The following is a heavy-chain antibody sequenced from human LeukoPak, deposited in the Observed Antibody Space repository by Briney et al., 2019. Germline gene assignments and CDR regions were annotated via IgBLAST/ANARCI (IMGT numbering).Heavy chain of an antibody. CDR1: GGSISSYY. V-gene: IGHV4-59*01. J-gene: IGHJ4*02. CDR3: ARYVWGIYPTIEDY. CDR2: TYYSGST. Sequence: SETLSLTCAVSGGSISSYYWSWIRQPPGKGLEWIAYTYYSGSTHHNPSLKSRVTMSVDTSKNQFSLKLSSVAAADTAVYYCARYVWGIYPTIEDYWGQRTPVTVSP. D-gene: IGHD3-16*02.